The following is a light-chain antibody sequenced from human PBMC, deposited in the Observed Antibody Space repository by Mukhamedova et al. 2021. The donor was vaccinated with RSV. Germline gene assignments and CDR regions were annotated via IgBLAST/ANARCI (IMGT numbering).Light chain of an antibody. Sequence: KWYQRRVHGKAPKLLIYDGSSLETGVPSRFSGSGSGTDFSLTINSLQPEGIATYYCQQCDNLPYSFGQGTKLEIK. V-gene: IGKV1-33*01. CDR2: DGS. J-gene: IGKJ2*03. CDR3: QQCDNLPYS.